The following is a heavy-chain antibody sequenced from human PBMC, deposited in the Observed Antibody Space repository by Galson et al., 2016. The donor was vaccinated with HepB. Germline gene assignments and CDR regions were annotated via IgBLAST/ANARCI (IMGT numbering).Heavy chain of an antibody. J-gene: IGHJ5*02. CDR1: GYSISSGYY. Sequence: SETLSLTCDVSGYSISSGYYCGWLRQPPGQGLEWIGIIHYSGITYYNPSFKSRVTISVDTSKNPFSLKVSSVTAADTAVYYSARDVTENWFDPWGQGTLVTVSS. CDR2: IHYSGIT. V-gene: IGHV4-38-2*02. CDR3: ARDVTENWFDP.